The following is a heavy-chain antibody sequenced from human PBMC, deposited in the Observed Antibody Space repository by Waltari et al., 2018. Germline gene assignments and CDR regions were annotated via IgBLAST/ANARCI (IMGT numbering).Heavy chain of an antibody. CDR3: ARQAYGDLYFDL. Sequence: QVHLVESGGGLVKPGGSLRLSCAASGFTFSDYYMSWIRQAQGKGMEWVSYFSSSSSNKNYADSVKGRFTISSDNAKNSLYLQMDSLRAEDTAVYYCARQAYGDLYFDLWGRGTLVTVSS. V-gene: IGHV3-11*06. CDR1: GFTFSDYY. D-gene: IGHD4-17*01. CDR2: FSSSSSNK. J-gene: IGHJ2*01.